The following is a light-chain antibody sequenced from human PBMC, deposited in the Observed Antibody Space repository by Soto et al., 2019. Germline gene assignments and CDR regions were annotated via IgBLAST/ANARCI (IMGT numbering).Light chain of an antibody. CDR3: QQYSLYPWT. J-gene: IGKJ1*01. V-gene: IGKV1-5*03. CDR2: KAS. Sequence: GDRVTITCRASQSIGISLAWYQQKPGKAPNLLIYKASSLESVVPSRFSGSGSGAEFTLTISSLQPDDFATYYCQQYSLYPWTFGQGTKVE. CDR1: QSIGIS.